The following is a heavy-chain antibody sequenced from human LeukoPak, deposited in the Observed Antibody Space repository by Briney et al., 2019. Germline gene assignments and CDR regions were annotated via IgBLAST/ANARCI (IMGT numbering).Heavy chain of an antibody. CDR3: ARVPIAVAGVDY. CDR1: GFTFSSYS. Sequence: GGSLRLSCAASGFTFSSYSMNWVRQAPGKGLEWVSSISSSSYIYYADSVKGRFTISRDNAKNSLYLQMNSLRAEDTAVYYCARVPIAVAGVDYWGQGTLVTVSS. J-gene: IGHJ4*02. CDR2: ISSSSYI. D-gene: IGHD6-19*01. V-gene: IGHV3-21*01.